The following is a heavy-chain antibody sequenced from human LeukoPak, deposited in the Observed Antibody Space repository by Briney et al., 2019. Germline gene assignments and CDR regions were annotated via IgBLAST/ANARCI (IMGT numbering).Heavy chain of an antibody. D-gene: IGHD4-17*01. J-gene: IGHJ4*02. Sequence: PSETLSLTCSVSGGSISGSYWSWIRQPPGKGLEWIAYMYNSGSTNYNPSLKSRVTISIDTSKNQFSLKLSSLTAADTAIYYCARGIESYGDYGYWGQGILVTVSS. CDR2: MYNSGST. CDR3: ARGIESYGDYGY. CDR1: GGSISGSY. V-gene: IGHV4-59*01.